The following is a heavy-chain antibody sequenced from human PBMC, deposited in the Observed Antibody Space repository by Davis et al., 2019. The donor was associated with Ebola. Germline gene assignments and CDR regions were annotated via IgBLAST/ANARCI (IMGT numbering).Heavy chain of an antibody. CDR1: GYTFTSYA. J-gene: IGHJ6*02. D-gene: IGHD4-23*01. V-gene: IGHV1-3*01. CDR2: INAGNGNT. CDR3: ARNYDGVDYYYGMDV. Sequence: ASVKVSCEASGYTFTSYAMHWVRQAPGQRLEWMGWINAGNGNTKYSQKFQGRVTITRDTSASTAYMELSSLRSEDTAVYYCARNYDGVDYYYGMDVWGQWTTVTVSS.